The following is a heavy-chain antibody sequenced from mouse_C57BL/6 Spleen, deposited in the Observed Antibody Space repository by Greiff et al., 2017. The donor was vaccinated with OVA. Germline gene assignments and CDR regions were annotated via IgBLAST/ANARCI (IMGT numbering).Heavy chain of an antibody. D-gene: IGHD1-1*01. CDR2: IYPGSGST. CDR3: ARRELYYGSSLYAMDY. Sequence: QVQLQQPGAELVKPGASVKMSCKASGYTFTSYWITWVKQRPGQGLEWIGDIYPGSGSTNYNEKFKSKATLTVDTSSSTAYMQLSSLTSEDSAVYYCARRELYYGSSLYAMDYWGQGTSVTVSS. J-gene: IGHJ4*01. V-gene: IGHV1-55*01. CDR1: GYTFTSYW.